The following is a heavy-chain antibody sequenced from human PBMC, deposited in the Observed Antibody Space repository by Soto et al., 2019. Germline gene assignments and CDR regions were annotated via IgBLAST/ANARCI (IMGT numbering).Heavy chain of an antibody. V-gene: IGHV4-38-2*01. CDR3: ARAKYSSSPLDY. CDR1: GDSITTIYH. D-gene: IGHD6-6*01. CDR2: IYHSGTT. Sequence: PSETLSLTCAFSGDSITTIYHWAWIRQSPGRGLEWVAGIYHSGTTNYNPSLKSRVTISVDTSKNQFSLKLSSVTAADTAVYYCARAKYSSSPLDYWGQGTLVTVSS. J-gene: IGHJ4*02.